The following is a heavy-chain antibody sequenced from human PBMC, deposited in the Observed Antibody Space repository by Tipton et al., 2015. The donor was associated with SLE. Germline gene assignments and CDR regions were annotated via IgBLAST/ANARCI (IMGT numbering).Heavy chain of an antibody. CDR2: IYHNANT. CDR3: AKDYNYDYPDYN. J-gene: IGHJ4*02. CDR1: NDSITSNNW. Sequence: TLSLTCTVSNDSITSNNWWTWVRQPPGKGLEWIGEIYHNANTNYNSSLKSRLTMSVDKSKNQFSLRLNSVTAADTAVYYCAKDYNYDYPDYNWGQGTLVIVSS. D-gene: IGHD4-17*01. V-gene: IGHV4-4*02.